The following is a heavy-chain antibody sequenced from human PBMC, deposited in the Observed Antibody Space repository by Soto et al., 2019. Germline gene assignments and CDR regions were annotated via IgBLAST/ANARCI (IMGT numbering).Heavy chain of an antibody. Sequence: SETLSLTCTVSGGSISGYYWSWIRQPPGKGLEWIGYMYNTGSTVYNPSFKSRVTISVDTSKNQFSLKVTSVTAADTAVYYCARLYGYCIRNSCHGHYAMDVWGQGTTVTVSS. CDR2: MYNTGST. V-gene: IGHV4-59*08. CDR1: GGSISGYY. D-gene: IGHD2-2*01. J-gene: IGHJ6*02. CDR3: ARLYGYCIRNSCHGHYAMDV.